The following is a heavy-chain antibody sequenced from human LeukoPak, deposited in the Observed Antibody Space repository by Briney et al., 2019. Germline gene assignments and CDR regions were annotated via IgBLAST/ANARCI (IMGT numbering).Heavy chain of an antibody. CDR3: ASRRYYYGSGSYKRFHAFDI. Sequence: SETLSLTCTVSGGSISSGSYYWSWIRQPAGKGLEWIGRIYSSGSTNYNPSLKSRVTISVDTSKNQFSLKLSSVTAADTAVYYCASRRYYYGSGSYKRFHAFDIWGQGTMVTVSS. J-gene: IGHJ3*02. CDR2: IYSSGST. V-gene: IGHV4-61*02. CDR1: GGSISSGSYY. D-gene: IGHD3-10*01.